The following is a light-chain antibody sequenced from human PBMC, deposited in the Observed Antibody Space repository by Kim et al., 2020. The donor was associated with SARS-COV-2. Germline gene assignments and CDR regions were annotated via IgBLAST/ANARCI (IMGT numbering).Light chain of an antibody. Sequence: VSPGQKASITCYGDKLGDKYACWYQQKPGQSPVLVIYQDSKRPSGIPERFSGSNSGNTATLTISGTQAMDEADYYCQAWDSSTKVFGTGTKVTVL. CDR2: QDS. CDR1: KLGDKY. J-gene: IGLJ1*01. CDR3: QAWDSSTKV. V-gene: IGLV3-1*01.